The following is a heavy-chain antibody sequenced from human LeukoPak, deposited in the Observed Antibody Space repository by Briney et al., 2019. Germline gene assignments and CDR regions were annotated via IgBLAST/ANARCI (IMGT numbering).Heavy chain of an antibody. J-gene: IGHJ4*02. Sequence: PGGSLTLSCAASGFTFSSYGMHWVRQAPGKGLEWVAVIWYDGSNKYYADSVKGRFTISRDNSKNTLYLQMNSLRAGDTAVYYCARDSSGDYLDYWGQGTLVTVSS. D-gene: IGHD4-17*01. CDR2: IWYDGSNK. CDR3: ARDSSGDYLDY. V-gene: IGHV3-33*01. CDR1: GFTFSSYG.